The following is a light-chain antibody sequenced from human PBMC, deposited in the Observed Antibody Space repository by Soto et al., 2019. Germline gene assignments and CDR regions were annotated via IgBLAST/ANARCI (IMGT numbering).Light chain of an antibody. V-gene: IGKV3-20*01. Sequence: IVLTRSPGTLSFSPGERATLSCSAGQSVSSSYLAWYQQKPGQAPRLLIYGASNRATGLPDRFSGRGSGTDFTVTISRLEPEDCAVDYCQQYAFSPRTFGQGTKVEIK. J-gene: IGKJ1*01. CDR2: GAS. CDR1: QSVSSSY. CDR3: QQYAFSPRT.